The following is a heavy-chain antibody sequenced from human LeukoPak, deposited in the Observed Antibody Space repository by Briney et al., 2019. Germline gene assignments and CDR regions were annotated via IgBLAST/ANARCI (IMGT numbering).Heavy chain of an antibody. D-gene: IGHD3-22*01. V-gene: IGHV3-11*04. CDR3: ARYCDDSSGYYYLTYYYYYMDV. J-gene: IGHJ6*03. Sequence: GGSLRLSCAASGFTFSDYYMSWIRQAPGKGLEWVSYISSSGSTIYYADSVKGRFTISRDNAKNSLYLQMNSLRAEDTAVYYCARYCDDSSGYYYLTYYYYYMDVWGKGTTVTVSS. CDR2: ISSSGSTI. CDR1: GFTFSDYY.